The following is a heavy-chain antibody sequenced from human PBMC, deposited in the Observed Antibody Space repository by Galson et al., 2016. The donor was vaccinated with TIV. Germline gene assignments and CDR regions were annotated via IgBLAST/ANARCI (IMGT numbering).Heavy chain of an antibody. CDR3: ARDRRFCGNECFLHYYYGMDV. J-gene: IGHJ6*02. Sequence: SLRLSCAASTFTVNNNYMSWVRLAPGRGLEWVSIISGGGATNYADSVKGRFTISRDNSKNVLYLQMSRLRVEDTALYYCARDRRFCGNECFLHYYYGMDVWGQGTTVIVSS. CDR2: ISGGGAT. CDR1: TFTVNNNY. V-gene: IGHV3-66*02. D-gene: IGHD4-23*01.